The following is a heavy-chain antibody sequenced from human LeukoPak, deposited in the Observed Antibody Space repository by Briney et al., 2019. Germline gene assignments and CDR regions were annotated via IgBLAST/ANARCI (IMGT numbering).Heavy chain of an antibody. D-gene: IGHD1-26*01. Sequence: PSETLSLTCAVYGGSFSGYYWSWIRQPPGKGLEWIGEINHSGSTNYNPSLKSRVTMSVDTSKNQFSLKLSSVTAADTAVYYCARDSTLDGGSYFYYYGMDVWGQGTTVTVSS. CDR2: INHSGST. CDR1: GGSFSGYY. V-gene: IGHV4-34*01. J-gene: IGHJ6*02. CDR3: ARDSTLDGGSYFYYYGMDV.